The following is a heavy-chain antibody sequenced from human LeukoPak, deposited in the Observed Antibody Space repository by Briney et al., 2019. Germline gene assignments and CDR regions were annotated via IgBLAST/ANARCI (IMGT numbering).Heavy chain of an antibody. D-gene: IGHD5-18*01. J-gene: IGHJ6*02. CDR3: AREYRGYSYGYSDYYGMDV. CDR1: GFTVSSNY. Sequence: GGSLRLSCSASGFTVSSNYMSWVRQAPGNALEWVSFIYSGGSTYYADSVTGRFTISSHNYKNTLYLQMHSLRAEDTAVYYCAREYRGYSYGYSDYYGMDVWGQGTTVTVSS. CDR2: IYSGGST. V-gene: IGHV3-53*04.